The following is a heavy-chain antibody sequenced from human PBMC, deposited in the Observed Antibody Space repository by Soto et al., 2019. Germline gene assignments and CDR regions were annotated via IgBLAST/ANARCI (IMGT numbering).Heavy chain of an antibody. J-gene: IGHJ4*02. CDR1: GESISSSSYY. Sequence: SETLSLTCIVSGESISSSSYYWGWIRQPPGKGLEWIGSIYYSGRTYYNPSFKSRVTISIDTSKNQFSLKLSSVTATDTAVYYCARQRTTVVTQAYFDQWGKGALVTVSS. D-gene: IGHD2-21*02. CDR2: IYYSGRT. V-gene: IGHV4-39*01. CDR3: ARQRTTVVTQAYFDQ.